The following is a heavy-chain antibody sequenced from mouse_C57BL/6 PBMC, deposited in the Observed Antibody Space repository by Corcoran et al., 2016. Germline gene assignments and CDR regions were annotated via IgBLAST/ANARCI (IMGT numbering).Heavy chain of an antibody. CDR1: GYTFTDYY. CDR3: ARHSSGYDMDY. V-gene: IGHV1-26*01. D-gene: IGHD3-2*02. Sequence: EVQLQQSGPELVKPGASVKISCKASGYTFTDYYMTWVKQSHGKSLEWIGDINPNNGGTSYNQKFKGKATLTVDKSSSTAYMELRSLTSEDSAVYYCARHSSGYDMDYWGQGTSVTVSS. CDR2: INPNNGGT. J-gene: IGHJ4*01.